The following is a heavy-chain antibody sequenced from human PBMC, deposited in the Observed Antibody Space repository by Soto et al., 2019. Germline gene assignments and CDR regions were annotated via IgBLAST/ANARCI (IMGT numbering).Heavy chain of an antibody. J-gene: IGHJ5*02. CDR3: ARDSSEDYYDSSGYYPYNWFDP. CDR2: INTNTGNP. CDR1: GYTFTSYA. V-gene: IGHV7-4-1*01. D-gene: IGHD3-22*01. Sequence: VASVKVSCKASGYTFTSYAMNWVRQAPGQGLEWMGWINTNTGNPTYAQGFTGRFVLSLDTSVSTAYLQICSLKAEGTAVYYCARDSSEDYYDSSGYYPYNWFDPWGQGTLVTVSS.